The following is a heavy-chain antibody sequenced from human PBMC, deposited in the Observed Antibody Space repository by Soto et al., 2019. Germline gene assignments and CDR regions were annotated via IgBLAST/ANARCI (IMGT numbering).Heavy chain of an antibody. CDR2: INSDGSST. CDR3: TRGLENYQYFHY. V-gene: IGHV3-74*01. Sequence: EVQLVESGGGLVQPGGSLRLSCAASGFTFSSYWMHWVRQAPGKGLEWVSRINSDGSSTVYADSVQGRFTISRDNAKNTLYFQMANLRAEDTAVYYCTRGLENYQYFHYSGQGILATVSS. J-gene: IGHJ4*02. D-gene: IGHD1-7*01. CDR1: GFTFSSYW.